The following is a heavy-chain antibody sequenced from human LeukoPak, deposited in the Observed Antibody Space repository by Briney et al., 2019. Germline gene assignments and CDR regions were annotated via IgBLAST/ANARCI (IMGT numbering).Heavy chain of an antibody. CDR2: ISSSSSTI. J-gene: IGHJ1*01. CDR1: GFTFSSHS. V-gene: IGHV3-48*04. Sequence: GGSLRLSCAASGFTFSSHSMNWVRQAPGKGLEWVSYISSSSSTIYYADSVKGRFTISRDNAKNSLYLQMNSLRAEDTAVYYCARDAGNDYYDSSGKGLHWGQGTLVTVSS. D-gene: IGHD3-22*01. CDR3: ARDAGNDYYDSSGKGLH.